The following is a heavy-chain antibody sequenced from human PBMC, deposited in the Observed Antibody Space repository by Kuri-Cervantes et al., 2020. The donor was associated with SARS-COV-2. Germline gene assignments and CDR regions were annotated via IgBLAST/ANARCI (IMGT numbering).Heavy chain of an antibody. J-gene: IGHJ4*02. CDR1: GGTFSSYA. V-gene: IGHV1-69*05. CDR2: IIPIFGTA. Sequence: ASVKVSCKASGGTFSSYAISWVRQAPGQGLEWMGGIIPIFGTANYAQKFQGRVTITTDEPTSTAYMELSSLRSEDTAVYYCARASVVPAAYPTFDYWGQGTLVTVSS. D-gene: IGHD2-2*01. CDR3: ARASVVPAAYPTFDY.